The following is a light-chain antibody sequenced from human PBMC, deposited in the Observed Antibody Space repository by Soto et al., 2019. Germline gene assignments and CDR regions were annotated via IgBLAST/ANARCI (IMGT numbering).Light chain of an antibody. CDR2: AAS. Sequence: AIRMTQSPSSLSASTGDRVTITCRASQGISSYLAWYQQKPGKAPKLLIYAASPLQSGVPSRFSGSGSGTDFTLTISCLQSEDFATYYCQQYYSYHFTFGQGTRLEIK. V-gene: IGKV1-8*01. CDR1: QGISSY. CDR3: QQYYSYHFT. J-gene: IGKJ5*01.